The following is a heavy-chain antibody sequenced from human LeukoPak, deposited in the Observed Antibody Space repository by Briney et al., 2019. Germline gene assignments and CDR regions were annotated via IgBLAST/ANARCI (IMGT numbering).Heavy chain of an antibody. J-gene: IGHJ4*02. D-gene: IGHD6-13*01. V-gene: IGHV3-30*04. CDR2: ISYDGSIN. CDR3: AKGSSLYVDY. CDR1: GFTFSSYA. Sequence: GGSLRLSCAASGFTFSSYAMNWVRQAPGKGLEWVAVISYDGSINDYADSVKGRFTISRDNSKNTLYLQMNSLRAEDTALYYCAKGSSLYVDYWGQGTLVTVSS.